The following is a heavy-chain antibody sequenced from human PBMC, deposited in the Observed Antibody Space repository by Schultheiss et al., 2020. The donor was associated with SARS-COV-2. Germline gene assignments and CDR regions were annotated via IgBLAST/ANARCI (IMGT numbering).Heavy chain of an antibody. J-gene: IGHJ6*02. CDR1: GFTFSSYG. V-gene: IGHV3-7*01. CDR2: IKQDGSQK. Sequence: GGSLRLSCAASGFTFSSYGMHWVRQAPGKGLEWVANIKQDGSQKNYADSVMGRFTISRENAKNSLYLQMNSLRAEDTAVYYCARDYCSGGSCYGRDYYGMDVWGQGTTVTVSS. CDR3: ARDYCSGGSCYGRDYYGMDV. D-gene: IGHD2-15*01.